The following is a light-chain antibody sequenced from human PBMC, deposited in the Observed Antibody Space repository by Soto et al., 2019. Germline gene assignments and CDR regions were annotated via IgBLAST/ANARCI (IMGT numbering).Light chain of an antibody. CDR1: SSNIGGGYD. V-gene: IGLV1-40*01. J-gene: IGLJ3*02. CDR3: QSYDSSLRGVV. Sequence: QPVLTQPPSVSGAPGQRVTISCTGSSSNIGGGYDVHWYQHLPGAVPKLLIYGDTNRPSGVPDRFSASKSGTSASLAITGLQAEDEADYYCQSYDSSLRGVVFGGGTKVTVL. CDR2: GDT.